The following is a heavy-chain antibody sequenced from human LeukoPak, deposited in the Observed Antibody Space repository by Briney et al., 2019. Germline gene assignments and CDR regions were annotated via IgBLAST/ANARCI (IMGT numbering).Heavy chain of an antibody. CDR3: ATRRITIFTNLFDP. Sequence: ASVKVSCKVSGYTLTELSMHWVRQAPRKGLERMGGFDPEDGETINAHKFQGRVTLTADTSTATAYMELSRLRSVTTAVYYRATRRITIFTNLFDPWGQGTLVTVSS. J-gene: IGHJ5*02. CDR1: GYTLTELS. CDR2: FDPEDGET. V-gene: IGHV1-24*01. D-gene: IGHD3-3*01.